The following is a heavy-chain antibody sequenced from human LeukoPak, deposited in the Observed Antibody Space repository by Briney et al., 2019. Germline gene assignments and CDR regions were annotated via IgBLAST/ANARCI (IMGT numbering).Heavy chain of an antibody. V-gene: IGHV3-53*01. CDR2: IYSTRTT. Sequence: GGSLRLSCAATGFTVSSNYMNWVRQAPGKGLEWVSVIYSTRTTYYADSVKGRFTISRDNSKNTVYLQMNSLRADDTAVYYCAELGITMIGGVWGKGTTVTISS. D-gene: IGHD3-10*02. J-gene: IGHJ6*04. CDR1: GFTVSSNY. CDR3: AELGITMIGGV.